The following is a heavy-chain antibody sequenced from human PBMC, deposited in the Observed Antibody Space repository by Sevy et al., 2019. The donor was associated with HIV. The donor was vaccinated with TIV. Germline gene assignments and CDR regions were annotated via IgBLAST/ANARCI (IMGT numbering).Heavy chain of an antibody. CDR3: ARSNPYYDFWSGYMTSGYFDF. D-gene: IGHD3-3*01. Sequence: SETLSLTCIVSGDSISSSSYYWGLIRQPPGKGLEWIASISYSGNTYYNPSLKSRTTMSIDTSKNQFFLTLNSVTAPDAAVYYCARSNPYYDFWSGYMTSGYFDFWGPGTLVTVSS. CDR1: GDSISSSSYY. V-gene: IGHV4-39*01. J-gene: IGHJ4*02. CDR2: ISYSGNT.